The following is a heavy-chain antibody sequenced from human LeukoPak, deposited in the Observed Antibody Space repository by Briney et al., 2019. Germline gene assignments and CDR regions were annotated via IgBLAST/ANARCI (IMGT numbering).Heavy chain of an antibody. D-gene: IGHD3-22*01. CDR1: GYTFTSYY. CDR2: INAGNGNT. V-gene: IGHV1-3*01. Sequence: GASVKVSCKASGYTFTSYYMHWVRQAPGQRLEWMGWINAGNGNTKYSQKFQGRVTITRDTSASTAYMELSSLRSEDTAVYYCARDGAPRDYYDSSGLPIWGQGTMVTVSS. CDR3: ARDGAPRDYYDSSGLPI. J-gene: IGHJ3*02.